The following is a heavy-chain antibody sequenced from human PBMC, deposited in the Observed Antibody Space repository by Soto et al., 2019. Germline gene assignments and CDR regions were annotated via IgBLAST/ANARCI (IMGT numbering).Heavy chain of an antibody. V-gene: IGHV4-59*01. CDR2: VYYTGTT. CDR3: ARDVASAPRAFDY. CDR1: GGSISSYF. D-gene: IGHD6-13*01. J-gene: IGHJ4*02. Sequence: SQTLSLTCTVSGGSISSYFYIWVRQPPGKGLEWIGSVYYTGTTDYNPSLKSRVTLSVDTSKTQFSLNLRSLSAADTAVYYCARDVASAPRAFDYWGRGILVTVSS.